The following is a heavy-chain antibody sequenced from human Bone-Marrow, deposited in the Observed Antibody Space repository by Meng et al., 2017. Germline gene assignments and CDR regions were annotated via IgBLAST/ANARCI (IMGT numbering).Heavy chain of an antibody. Sequence: GESLKISCAASEFTFSNYVMIWVRQAPGRGLEWVSGISGSGGSYYADSVKGRFTVSRDNDKNSLYLQMNSLRAEDTAVYYCARSWLFDYWGQGTLVTVSS. CDR3: ARSWLFDY. D-gene: IGHD5-12*01. J-gene: IGHJ4*02. V-gene: IGHV3-23*01. CDR1: EFTFSNYV. CDR2: ISGSGGS.